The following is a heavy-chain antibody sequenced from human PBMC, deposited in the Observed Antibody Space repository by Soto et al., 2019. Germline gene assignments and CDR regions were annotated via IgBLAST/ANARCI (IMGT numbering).Heavy chain of an antibody. Sequence: QVQLVQSGAEVKKPGASVKVSCKASGYTFTSYDINWVRQATGQGLEWMGWMNPNSGNTGYAQKFQGRVTMTRNPSISTAYMELSSLRSEDTAVYYCARGDQYNWNYRHYYGMDVWVQGTTVTVSS. CDR1: GYTFTSYD. CDR3: ARGDQYNWNYRHYYGMDV. V-gene: IGHV1-8*01. J-gene: IGHJ6*02. D-gene: IGHD1-7*01. CDR2: MNPNSGNT.